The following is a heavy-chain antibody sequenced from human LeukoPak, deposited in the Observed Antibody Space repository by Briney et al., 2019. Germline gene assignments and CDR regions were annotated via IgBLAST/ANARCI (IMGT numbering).Heavy chain of an antibody. D-gene: IGHD4-11*01. CDR2: INHSGST. V-gene: IGHV4-34*01. CDR1: GASISSHY. J-gene: IGHJ4*02. CDR3: ARGDEHDYSIFGPFFDY. Sequence: SETLSLTCSVSGASISSHYWSWIRQPPGKGLEWIGEINHSGSTNYNPSLKSRVTISVDTSKNQFSLKLSSVTAADTAVYYCARGDEHDYSIFGPFFDYWGQGTLVTVSS.